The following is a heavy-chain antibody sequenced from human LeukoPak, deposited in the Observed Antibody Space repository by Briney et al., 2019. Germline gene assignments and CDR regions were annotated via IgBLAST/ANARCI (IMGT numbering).Heavy chain of an antibody. J-gene: IGHJ5*02. D-gene: IGHD3-3*01. CDR3: ARFRKYYDFWSGHYNWFDP. CDR1: GGSFSGYY. Sequence: PSETLSLTCAVYGGSFSGYYWSWIRQPLGKGLEWIGGINHSGSTNYNPSLKSRVTISVDTSKNQFSLKLSSVTAADTAVYYCARFRKYYDFWSGHYNWFDPWGQGTLVTVSS. V-gene: IGHV4-34*01. CDR2: INHSGST.